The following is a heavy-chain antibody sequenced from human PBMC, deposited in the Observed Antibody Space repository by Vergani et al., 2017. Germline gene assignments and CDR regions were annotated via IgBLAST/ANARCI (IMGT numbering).Heavy chain of an antibody. V-gene: IGHV4-34*01. CDR2: INHSGST. CDR1: GGSFSGYY. D-gene: IGHD6-13*01. CDR3: ARGKPGYSSSWYYGFPY. J-gene: IGHJ4*02. Sequence: QVQLQQWGAGLLKPSETLSLTCAVYGGSFSGYYWSWIRQPPGKGLEWIGEINHSGSTNYNPSLKSRVTISVDTSKNQFSLKLSSVTAADTAVYYCARGKPGYSSSWYYGFPYWGQGTLVTVSS.